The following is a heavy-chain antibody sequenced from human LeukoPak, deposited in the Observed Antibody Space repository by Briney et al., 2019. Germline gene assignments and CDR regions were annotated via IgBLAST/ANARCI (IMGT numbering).Heavy chain of an antibody. D-gene: IGHD3-22*01. CDR1: GFTFSTYS. CDR3: ARDPPSYDRSGYSYDY. Sequence: GGSLRLSCAASGFTFSTYSMNWVRQAPGKGLEWVSSISASSIEIDGPDSVTGRFTISRDNARNTLYLQMNSQRAKHTAVYYCARDPPSYDRSGYSYDYWGQGTLVTVSS. CDR2: ISASSIEI. J-gene: IGHJ4*02. V-gene: IGHV3-21*03.